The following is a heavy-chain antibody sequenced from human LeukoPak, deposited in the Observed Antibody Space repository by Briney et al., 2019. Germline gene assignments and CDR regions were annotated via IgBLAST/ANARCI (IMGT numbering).Heavy chain of an antibody. CDR3: ASRVGVAGTFDAFDL. D-gene: IGHD6-19*01. J-gene: IGHJ3*01. V-gene: IGHV5-51*01. Sequence: GESLKISCATSGYNFPRHWIGWVRQLPGKGLEYVGVIFPDDSDTRYSPSSEGHVTISADTSINAAYLQWRSLQASDTAMYFCASRVGVAGTFDAFDLWGQGTMVTVSS. CDR1: GYNFPRHW. CDR2: IFPDDSDT.